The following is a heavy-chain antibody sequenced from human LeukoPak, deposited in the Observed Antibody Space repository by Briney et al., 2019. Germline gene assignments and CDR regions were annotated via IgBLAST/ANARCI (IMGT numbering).Heavy chain of an antibody. CDR2: ISPNNGDT. CDR1: GCPFTSYG. D-gene: IGHD3-16*01. V-gene: IGHV1-18*01. J-gene: IGHJ5*02. CDR3: ARDLRGSPPVDH. Sequence: ASVQIPFNASGCPFTSYGITWGRQAPGQGLEGMGWISPNNGDTNYAQKFQGRVTMTTDTSTSTAYMEVRTLRSDDTVVYYCARDLRGSPPVDHWGQGTLVTVSS.